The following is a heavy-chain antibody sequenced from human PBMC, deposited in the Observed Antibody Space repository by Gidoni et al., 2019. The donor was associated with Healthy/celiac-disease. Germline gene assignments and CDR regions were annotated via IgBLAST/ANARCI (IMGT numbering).Heavy chain of an antibody. CDR1: GFTFSSYE. D-gene: IGHD6-13*01. CDR2: ISSSGSTI. V-gene: IGHV3-48*03. J-gene: IGHJ3*02. CDR3: ARSPGYSKGAFDI. Sequence: EVQLVESGGGLVQPGGSLRLSCAASGFTFSSYEMNWVRQAPGKGLEWFSYISSSGSTIYYADSVKGRFTISRDNAKNSLYLQMNSLRAEDTAVYYCARSPGYSKGAFDIWGQGTMVTVSS.